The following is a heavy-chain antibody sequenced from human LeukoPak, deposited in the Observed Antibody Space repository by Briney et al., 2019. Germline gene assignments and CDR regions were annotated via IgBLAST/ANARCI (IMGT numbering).Heavy chain of an antibody. V-gene: IGHV4-34*01. CDR1: GGSISSYY. D-gene: IGHD3-9*01. J-gene: IGHJ4*02. CDR3: ARGSWYYDILTGYSYYFDY. Sequence: SETLSLTCTVSGGSISSYYWSWIRQPPGKGLEWIGEINHSGSTNYNPSLKSRVTISVDTSKNQFSLKLSSVTAADTAVYYCARGSWYYDILTGYSYYFDYWGQGTLVTVSS. CDR2: INHSGST.